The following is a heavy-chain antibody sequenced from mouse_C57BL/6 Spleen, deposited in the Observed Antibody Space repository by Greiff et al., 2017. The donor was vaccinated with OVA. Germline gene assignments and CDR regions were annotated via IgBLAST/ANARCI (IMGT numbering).Heavy chain of an antibody. V-gene: IGHV1-47*01. D-gene: IGHD2-4*01. CDR1: GYTFTTYP. J-gene: IGHJ3*01. CDR2: FHPYNDDT. Sequence: VKLMESGAELVKPGASVKMSCKASGYTFTTYPIEWMKQNHGKSLEWIGNFHPYNDDTKYNEKFKGKATLTVEKSSSTVYLELSRLTSDDSAVYYCARADYDVEGAWFAYWGQGTLVTVSA. CDR3: ARADYDVEGAWFAY.